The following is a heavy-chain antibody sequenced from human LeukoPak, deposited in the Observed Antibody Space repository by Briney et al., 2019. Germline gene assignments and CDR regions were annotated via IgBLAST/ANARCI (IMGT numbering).Heavy chain of an antibody. CDR2: INHSGST. CDR1: GGSFSGYY. Sequence: SETLSLTCAVYGGSFSGYYWSWIRQPPGKGLEGIGEINHSGSTNYNPSLKSRVTISVDTSKNQFSLKLSSVTAADTAVYYCARADLEIDAFDIWGQGTMVTVSS. V-gene: IGHV4-34*01. CDR3: ARADLEIDAFDI. J-gene: IGHJ3*02. D-gene: IGHD3-3*01.